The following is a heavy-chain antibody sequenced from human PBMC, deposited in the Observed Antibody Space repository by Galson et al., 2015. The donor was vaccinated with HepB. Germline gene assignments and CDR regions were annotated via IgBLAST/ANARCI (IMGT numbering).Heavy chain of an antibody. J-gene: IGHJ4*02. CDR3: ARVPVAGFCDY. CDR2: IWYDGSNK. CDR1: GFTFSSYG. Sequence: SLRLSCAASGFTFSSYGMHWVRQAPGKGLEWVAVIWYDGSNKYYADSVKGRFTISRHNSKNTLYLQMNSLRAEDTAVYYCARVPVAGFCDYWGQGTLVTVSS. D-gene: IGHD6-19*01. V-gene: IGHV3-33*08.